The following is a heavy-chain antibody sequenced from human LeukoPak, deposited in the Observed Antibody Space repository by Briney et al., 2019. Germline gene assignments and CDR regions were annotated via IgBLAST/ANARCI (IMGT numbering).Heavy chain of an antibody. J-gene: IGHJ4*02. D-gene: IGHD1-26*01. Sequence: ASETLSLTCTVSGGSISSSSYYWGWIRQPPGKGLEWIGGIYYSGSTYYNPSLKSRVTISVDTSKNQFSLKLSSVTAADTAVYYCARASGSYADYWGQGTLVTVSS. V-gene: IGHV4-39*01. CDR3: ARASGSYADY. CDR1: GGSISSSSYY. CDR2: IYYSGST.